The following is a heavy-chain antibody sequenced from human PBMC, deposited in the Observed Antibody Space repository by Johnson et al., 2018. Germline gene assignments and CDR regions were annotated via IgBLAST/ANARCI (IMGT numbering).Heavy chain of an antibody. V-gene: IGHV1-46*01. CDR1: GYTFTSYY. CDR2: INPSGGST. D-gene: IGHD6-19*01. CDR3: ARGGYRRGGSISIPGYSSGWYWFDP. Sequence: QVQLVESGAEVTKPGASVKVSCKASGYTFTSYYMHWVRQAPGQGLEWMGIINPSGGSTSYAQKLQGRVTMTRDTSTSTVHIELSSLRSEDTAVYYCARGGYRRGGSISIPGYSSGWYWFDPWGQGTLVTVSS. J-gene: IGHJ5*02.